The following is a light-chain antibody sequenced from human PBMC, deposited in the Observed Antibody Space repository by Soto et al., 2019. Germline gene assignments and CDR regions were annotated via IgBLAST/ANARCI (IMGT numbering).Light chain of an antibody. CDR2: AAS. V-gene: IGKV1-39*01. CDR3: LQTYQSPPM. J-gene: IGKJ2*01. CDR1: QAISTS. Sequence: DIQMTQSPSSLSASVGDRVTISCRASQAISTSLNWYQKKPGKAPKLLIYAASRLQTGVPSRLTGGGSATYFTRAISSLHPEDCANYHCLQTYQSPPMVGQGPKVDI.